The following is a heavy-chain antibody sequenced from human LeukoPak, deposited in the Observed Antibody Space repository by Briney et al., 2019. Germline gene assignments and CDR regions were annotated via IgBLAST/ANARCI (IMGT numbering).Heavy chain of an antibody. CDR1: GASFSSSPYF. CDR3: ARAGSSIAARPPDY. Sequence: SETLSLTCTVSGASFSSSPYFWGWVRQPPGKGLEWVGSVSDSGRAFYNPSLKSRVTISIDTFKNDFSLRLTSVAAADTAVYYCARAGSSIAARPPDYWGQGTLVIVSP. J-gene: IGHJ4*02. CDR2: VSDSGRA. V-gene: IGHV4-39*07. D-gene: IGHD6-6*01.